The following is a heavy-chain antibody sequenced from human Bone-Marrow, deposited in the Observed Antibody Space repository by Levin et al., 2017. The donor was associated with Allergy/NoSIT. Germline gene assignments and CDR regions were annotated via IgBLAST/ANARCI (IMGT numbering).Heavy chain of an antibody. CDR1: GGSVSSGSYY. CDR2: IYYSGST. CDR3: ARGRQLATPYDYYYMDV. V-gene: IGHV4-61*01. D-gene: IGHD6-6*01. Sequence: SETLSLTCTVSGGSVSSGSYYWSWIRQPPGKGLEWIGYIYYSGSTNYNPSLKSRVTISVDTSKNQFSLKLSSVTAADTAVYYCARGRQLATPYDYYYMDVWGKGTTVTVSS. J-gene: IGHJ6*03.